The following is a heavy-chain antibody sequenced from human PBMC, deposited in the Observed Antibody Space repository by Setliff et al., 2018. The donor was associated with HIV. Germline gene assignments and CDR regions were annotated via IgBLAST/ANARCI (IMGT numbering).Heavy chain of an antibody. J-gene: IGHJ4*02. CDR3: AKSKRSQSYFDY. Sequence: GGSLRLSCAASGFTFSRYGMHWVRQAPGKGLEWVSAISGSGGSTYYADSVKGRFTISRDNSKNTLYLQMNSLRAEDTAVYYCAKSKRSQSYFDYWGQGTLVTVSS. CDR2: ISGSGGST. CDR1: GFTFSRYG. V-gene: IGHV3-23*01.